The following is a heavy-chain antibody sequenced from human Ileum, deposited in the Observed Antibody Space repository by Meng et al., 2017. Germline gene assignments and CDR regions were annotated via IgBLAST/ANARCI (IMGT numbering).Heavy chain of an antibody. CDR2: INSDGSTT. V-gene: IGHV3-74*01. D-gene: IGHD3-3*01. CDR3: ATGGSGYFNY. J-gene: IGHJ4*02. CDR1: GFTFSSYW. Sequence: EVQVVESGGDLVPPGGSLRPSCDASGFTFSSYWMHWVRQAPGKGLVWVSRINSDGSTTNYADSLKGRFTISRDNAKNTLYLQMNSPRAEDTAVYYCATGGSGYFNYWGQGTLVTVSS.